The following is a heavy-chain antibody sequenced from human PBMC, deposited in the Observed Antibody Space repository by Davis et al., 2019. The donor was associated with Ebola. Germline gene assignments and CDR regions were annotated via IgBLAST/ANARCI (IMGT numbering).Heavy chain of an antibody. D-gene: IGHD3-22*01. J-gene: IGHJ4*02. CDR1: GYTFTSYG. CDR3: ARGSDYDSTGYPFDY. Sequence: ASVKVSCKPSGYTFTSYGISWVRQAPGQGLEWMGWISAYNGNTNYAQKLQGRVTMTTDTSTSTAYMELRSLRSDDTAVYYCARGSDYDSTGYPFDYWGQGTLVTVSS. V-gene: IGHV1-18*01. CDR2: ISAYNGNT.